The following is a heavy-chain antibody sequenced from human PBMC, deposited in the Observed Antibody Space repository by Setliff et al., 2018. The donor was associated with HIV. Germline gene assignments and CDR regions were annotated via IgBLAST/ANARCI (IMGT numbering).Heavy chain of an antibody. J-gene: IGHJ6*03. Sequence: GASVKVSCKASGYTFTTYNITWVRQAPGQGLEWMGCINTNTGSPTYAQGFTGRFVFSLDTSVSTAYLQISSLKAEDTAVYYCARVGSYDFWSGLYYYYYYMDVWGKGTTVTVSS. V-gene: IGHV7-4-1*02. CDR2: INTNTGSP. CDR1: GYTFTTYN. CDR3: ARVGSYDFWSGLYYYYYYMDV. D-gene: IGHD3-3*01.